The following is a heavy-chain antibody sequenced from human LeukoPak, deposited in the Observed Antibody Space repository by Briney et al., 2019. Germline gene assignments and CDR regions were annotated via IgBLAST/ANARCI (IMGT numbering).Heavy chain of an antibody. CDR1: GFTFDDYA. V-gene: IGHV3-9*01. D-gene: IGHD3-22*01. CDR3: ARHAYDNSGYFSY. Sequence: PGGSLRLSCAASGFTFDDYAMHWVRQAPGKGLEWVSGISWNSGSIGYADSVKGRFTISRDNSKNTLYLQMNSLRAEDTAVYYCARHAYDNSGYFSYWGQGTLVTVSA. J-gene: IGHJ4*02. CDR2: ISWNSGSI.